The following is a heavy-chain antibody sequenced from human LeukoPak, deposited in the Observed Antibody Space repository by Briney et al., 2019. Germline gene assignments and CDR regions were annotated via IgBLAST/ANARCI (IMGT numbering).Heavy chain of an antibody. V-gene: IGHV3-20*04. D-gene: IGHD2-2*01. CDR2: INWNGGST. CDR1: GFTFDDYG. CDR3: AKHPSRSIVVVPAAIDY. Sequence: SGGSLRLSCAASGFTFDDYGMSWVRQAPGKGLEWVSGINWNGGSTGYADSVKGRFTISRDNSKNTLYLQMNSLRAEDTAVYYCAKHPSRSIVVVPAAIDYWGQGTLVTVSS. J-gene: IGHJ4*02.